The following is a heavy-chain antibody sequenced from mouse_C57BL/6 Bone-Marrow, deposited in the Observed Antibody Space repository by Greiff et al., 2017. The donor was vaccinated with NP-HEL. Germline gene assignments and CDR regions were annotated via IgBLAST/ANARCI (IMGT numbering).Heavy chain of an antibody. D-gene: IGHD3-2*02. CDR3: ARNGDSGYSVDY. V-gene: IGHV1-81*01. J-gene: IGHJ2*01. CDR1: GYTFTSYG. Sequence: QVQLQQSGAELARPGASVKLSCKASGYTFTSYGISWVKQRTGQGLEWIGEIYPRSGNTYYNEKFKGKATLTADKSSSTAYMELRSLTSEDSAVDFCARNGDSGYSVDYWGQGTTLTVSS. CDR2: IYPRSGNT.